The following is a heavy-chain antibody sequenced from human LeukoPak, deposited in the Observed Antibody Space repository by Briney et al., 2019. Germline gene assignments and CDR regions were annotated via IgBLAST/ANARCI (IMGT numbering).Heavy chain of an antibody. CDR3: AADTPAPLAQIDH. CDR1: GFTFRAAW. CDR2: IRDNPSGGTT. V-gene: IGHV3-15*01. D-gene: IGHD2-2*01. Sequence: GGSLRLSCAVSGFTFRAAWMSWVRQAPGKGLEMVGRIRDNPSGGTTDYAAPVKGRFSVSRDDSTNTFYLQMDGVTTEDTAVYYCAADTPAPLAQIDHWGQGALVIVSA. J-gene: IGHJ4*02.